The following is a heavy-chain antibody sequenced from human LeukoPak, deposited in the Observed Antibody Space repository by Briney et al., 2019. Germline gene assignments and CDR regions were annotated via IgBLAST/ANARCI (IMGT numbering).Heavy chain of an antibody. V-gene: IGHV4-30-2*01. CDR2: INHSGST. J-gene: IGHJ4*02. CDR1: GGSISSGGYS. D-gene: IGHD1-20*01. CDR3: ARGLGYNWNESYYFDY. Sequence: PSETLSLTCAVFGGSISSGGYSWSWIRQPPGKGLEWIGEINHSGSTNYNPSLKSRVTISVDTSKNQFSLKLSSVTAADTAVYYCARGLGYNWNESYYFDYWGQGTLVTVSS.